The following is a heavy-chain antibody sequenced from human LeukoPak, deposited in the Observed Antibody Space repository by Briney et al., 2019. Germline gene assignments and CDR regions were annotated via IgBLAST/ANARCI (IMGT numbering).Heavy chain of an antibody. CDR3: ARGGYSYGQDY. J-gene: IGHJ4*02. Sequence: SETLSLTCTVSGGSISSYYWSWIRQPPGKGLEWIGYIYYSGSTNYNPSLKSRVTISVDTSKNQFSLKLSSVTAADTAVYYCARGGYSYGQDYWGQGTLVTVSS. V-gene: IGHV4-59*01. D-gene: IGHD5-18*01. CDR1: GGSISSYY. CDR2: IYYSGST.